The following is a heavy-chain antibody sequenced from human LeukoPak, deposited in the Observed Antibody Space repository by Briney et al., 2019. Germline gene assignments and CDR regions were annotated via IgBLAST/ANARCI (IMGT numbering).Heavy chain of an antibody. Sequence: GGSLRLSCAASGFTFSSYSMNWVRQAPGKGLEWVSYISSLSGTIDYADSVKGRFIISRDNAKNSLFLQMNSLRAEDTAVYYCVRDQGGAVSYWGQGTLVTVSS. CDR1: GFTFSSYS. CDR3: VRDQGGAVSY. J-gene: IGHJ4*02. CDR2: ISSLSGTI. V-gene: IGHV3-48*01. D-gene: IGHD3-16*01.